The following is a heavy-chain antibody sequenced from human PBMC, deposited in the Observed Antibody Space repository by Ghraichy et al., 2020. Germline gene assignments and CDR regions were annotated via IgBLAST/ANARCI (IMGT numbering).Heavy chain of an antibody. Sequence: GGSLRLSCAASGFTFSSYCMRWVRQAPGKGLVWVSGISSDGGSTSYADSVKGRFTISRDNAKNTLYLQMNSLRAEDTAVYYCARGDWNDVYYFDYWGQGTLVTVSS. CDR2: ISSDGGST. D-gene: IGHD1-1*01. CDR1: GFTFSSYC. J-gene: IGHJ4*02. V-gene: IGHV3-74*01. CDR3: ARGDWNDVYYFDY.